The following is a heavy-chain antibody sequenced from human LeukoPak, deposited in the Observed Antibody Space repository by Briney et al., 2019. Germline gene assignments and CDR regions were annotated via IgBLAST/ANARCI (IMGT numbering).Heavy chain of an antibody. CDR2: INSDGSIT. CDR3: ATSGHYYYMDV. CDR1: GFTFSSYW. V-gene: IGHV3-74*01. Sequence: GGSLRRSCAASGFTFSSYWMHWVREAPGKGLVWVSRINSDGSITNYADCVNGRFTISRDNAKNTLYLQMDSLSAEDTAVYHCATSGHYYYMDVWGKGTTVTVSS. J-gene: IGHJ6*03.